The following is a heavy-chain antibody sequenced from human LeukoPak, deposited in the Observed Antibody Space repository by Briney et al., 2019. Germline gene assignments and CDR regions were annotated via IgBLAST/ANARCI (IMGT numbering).Heavy chain of an antibody. CDR1: GGSISSYY. D-gene: IGHD6-6*01. J-gene: IGHJ6*03. CDR3: ARRWGSSSGRDYMDV. V-gene: IGHV4-34*01. Sequence: PSETLSLTCTVSGGSISSYYWSWIRQPPGKGLEWIGEINHSGSTNYNPSLKSRVTLSVDTSKNQFSLKLTSVTAADTAVFYCARRWGSSSGRDYMDVWGKGTTVTVSS. CDR2: INHSGST.